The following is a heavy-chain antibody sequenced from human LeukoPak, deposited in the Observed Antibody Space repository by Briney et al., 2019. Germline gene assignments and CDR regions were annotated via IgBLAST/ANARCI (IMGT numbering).Heavy chain of an antibody. CDR2: VRKDATEK. Sequence: TGGSLRLSCAASGFIFTEYGMYWVRQAPGKGLEWVAFVRKDATEKKYADSVEGRFTISRDDSENTVYLKMNNLRVDDTAVYYCAKRSGPNAGPFDSWGQGTPVIASS. CDR3: AKRSGPNAGPFDS. D-gene: IGHD7-27*01. V-gene: IGHV3-30*02. J-gene: IGHJ4*02. CDR1: GFIFTEYG.